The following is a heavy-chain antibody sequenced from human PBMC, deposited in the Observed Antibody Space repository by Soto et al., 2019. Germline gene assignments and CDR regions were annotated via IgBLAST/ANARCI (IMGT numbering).Heavy chain of an antibody. CDR3: ARDQGVVTATPDDAFDI. CDR1: GFTFSSYG. J-gene: IGHJ3*02. CDR2: IWYDGSNK. V-gene: IGHV3-33*01. D-gene: IGHD2-21*02. Sequence: VGSLRLSCAASGFTFSSYGMHWVRQAPGKGLEWVAVIWYDGSNKYYADSVKGRFTISRDNSKNTLYLQMNSLRAEDTAVYYCARDQGVVTATPDDAFDIWGQGTMVTVSS.